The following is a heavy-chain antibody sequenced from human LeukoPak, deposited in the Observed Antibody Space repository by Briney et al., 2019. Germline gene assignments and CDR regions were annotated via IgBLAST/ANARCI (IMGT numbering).Heavy chain of an antibody. CDR2: IWYDGNNK. CDR3: ARQHCSGGDCYFFD. Sequence: PGGSLRLSCAASGFTVSSNYMHWVRQAPGKGLEWVALIWYDGNNKYYADSVKGRFTISRDNSKNTLYLQLNSLRAEDTAVYYCARQHCSGGDCYFFDWGQGTLVTVSS. D-gene: IGHD2-15*01. V-gene: IGHV3-33*08. CDR1: GFTVSSNY. J-gene: IGHJ4*02.